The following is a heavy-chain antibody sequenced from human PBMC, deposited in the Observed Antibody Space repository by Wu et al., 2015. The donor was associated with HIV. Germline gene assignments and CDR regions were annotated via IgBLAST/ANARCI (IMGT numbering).Heavy chain of an antibody. D-gene: IGHD5-18*01. CDR1: GATFSNYA. J-gene: IGHJ4*02. CDR3: AGGGGRTAMDPFDF. V-gene: IGHV1-69*13. CDR2: LIPMYGAA. Sequence: QVHLLQSGAEVKKSGSSVRVSCKASGATFSNYALSWVRQAPGQGLEWMGRLIPMYGAADYARKFQGRVTITADVSTNTAYMVVNSLTSDDTAVYYCAGGGGRTAMDPFDFWGQGTLVTVSS.